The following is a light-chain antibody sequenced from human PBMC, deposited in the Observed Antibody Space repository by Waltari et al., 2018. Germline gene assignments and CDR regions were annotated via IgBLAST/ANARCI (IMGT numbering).Light chain of an antibody. CDR2: GAS. Sequence: DIVMTQSQATLSVSPGERANLSGRASQSVSSNLTWDQQQPGQAPRLLIYGASTRATGIPARFSGSGSGTEFTLTISSLQSEDFAVYYCQQYNNWPPWTFGQGTKVEIK. CDR3: QQYNNWPPWT. V-gene: IGKV3-15*01. J-gene: IGKJ1*01. CDR1: QSVSSN.